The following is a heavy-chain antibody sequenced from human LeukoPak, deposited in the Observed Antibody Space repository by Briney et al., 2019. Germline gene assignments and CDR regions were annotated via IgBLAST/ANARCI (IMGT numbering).Heavy chain of an antibody. J-gene: IGHJ4*02. V-gene: IGHV3-23*01. CDR1: GFTFSSYA. CDR3: AKADLATCRGATCYYFDS. D-gene: IGHD2-2*01. Sequence: GGSLRLSCAASGFTFSSYAMSWVRQAPGKRLEWVSTFSGGIDATYQADSVKDRFTISRDNSKNTLFLQMNSLRAEDTAISYCAKADLATCRGATCYYFDSWGQGTLVCVSS. CDR2: FSGGIDAT.